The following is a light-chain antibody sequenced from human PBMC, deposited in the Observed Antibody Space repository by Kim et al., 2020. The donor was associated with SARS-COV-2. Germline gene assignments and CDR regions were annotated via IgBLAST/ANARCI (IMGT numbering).Light chain of an antibody. J-gene: IGKJ1*01. Sequence: ASVGDRVTITCRASQNINNWLAWYQQKSGKVPKPRIFDASSLEDGVPSRFSGSESGTEFTLTINNLQPDDFATYCCKQYNDFPGTFGQGTKVDIK. V-gene: IGKV1-5*01. CDR3: KQYNDFPGT. CDR1: QNINNW. CDR2: DAS.